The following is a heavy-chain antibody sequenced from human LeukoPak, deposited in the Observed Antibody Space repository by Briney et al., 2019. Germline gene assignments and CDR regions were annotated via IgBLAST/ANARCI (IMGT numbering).Heavy chain of an antibody. V-gene: IGHV1-2*02. D-gene: IGHD2-2*01. J-gene: IGHJ4*02. Sequence: ASVKVSCKASGYTFTDYYMHWVRQAPGQGFEWMGWINPIDGDTNYAQKFQGRVTMTRDTSISTVHMEVSWVRSEDTAVYYCARANFLFCSSSTCLFDYWGQGTLVTVSS. CDR1: GYTFTDYY. CDR3: ARANFLFCSSSTCLFDY. CDR2: INPIDGDT.